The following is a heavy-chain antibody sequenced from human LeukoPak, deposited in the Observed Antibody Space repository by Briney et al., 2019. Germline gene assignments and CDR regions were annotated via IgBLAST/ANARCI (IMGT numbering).Heavy chain of an antibody. V-gene: IGHV3-21*01. D-gene: IGHD3-9*01. CDR1: GFTFSSYW. CDR2: ISSTGAHI. Sequence: GGSLRLSCAASGFTFSSYWMHWVRQAPGKGLEWVSSISSTGAHIYYADSVKGRFTISRDNANNSLFLQMTSLRAEDTAVYYCARVRLPISLQSPLTDWGQGTLVTVSS. CDR3: ARVRLPISLQSPLTD. J-gene: IGHJ4*02.